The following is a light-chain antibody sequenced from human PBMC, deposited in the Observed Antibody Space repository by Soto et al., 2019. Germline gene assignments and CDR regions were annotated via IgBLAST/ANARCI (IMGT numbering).Light chain of an antibody. J-gene: IGKJ3*01. Sequence: ESVLTQSPGTLSLSPGDRATLSCRASQSVRSGHLAWYQQKPGQAPRLVIYDASTRATGIPDRFSGGGSGTGFTLTISRVEPEDFAVYYCHQYGRSASSITFGPGTKVEIK. CDR2: DAS. CDR3: HQYGRSASSIT. V-gene: IGKV3-20*01. CDR1: QSVRSGH.